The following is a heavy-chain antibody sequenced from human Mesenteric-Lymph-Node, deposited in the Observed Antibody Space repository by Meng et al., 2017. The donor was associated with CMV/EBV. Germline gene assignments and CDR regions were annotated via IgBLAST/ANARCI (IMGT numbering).Heavy chain of an antibody. Sequence: LSYYAISWVRQATGQGLEWMGQIIPNIEEVDYAQKFKGRDRITTDEAAGTVYMEMSRLRPEDTAVFHCARWASSGPFNDGNFAYPLDFWGQGTLVTVSS. V-gene: IGHV1-69*05. D-gene: IGHD6-25*01. CDR3: ARWASSGPFNDGNFAYPLDF. J-gene: IGHJ4*02. CDR2: IIPNIEEV. CDR1: LSYYA.